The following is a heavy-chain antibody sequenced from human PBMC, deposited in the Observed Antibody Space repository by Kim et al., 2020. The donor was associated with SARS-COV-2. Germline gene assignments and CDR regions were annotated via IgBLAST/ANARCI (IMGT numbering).Heavy chain of an antibody. D-gene: IGHD2-21*02. CDR1: GFTFSDYY. V-gene: IGHV3-11*06. Sequence: GGSLRLSCAASGFTFSDYYMSWIRQAPGKGLEWVSYISSSSSYTNYADSVKGRFTISRDNAKNSLYLQMNSLRAEDTAVYYCARGTVTAIPHTGLRYFDLWGRGTLVTVSS. CDR3: ARGTVTAIPHTGLRYFDL. CDR2: ISSSSSYT. J-gene: IGHJ2*01.